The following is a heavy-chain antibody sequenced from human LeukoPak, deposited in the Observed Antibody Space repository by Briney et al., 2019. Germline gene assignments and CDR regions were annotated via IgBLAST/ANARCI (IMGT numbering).Heavy chain of an antibody. CDR1: GGSVSSGDYY. Sequence: SETLSLTCTVSGGSVSSGDYYWSWIRQPPGKGLEWIGYIYYSGSTNYNPSLKSRVTISVDTSKNQFSLKLSSVTAADTAVYYCARGHGVTAPDAFDIWGQGTMVTVSS. J-gene: IGHJ3*02. CDR2: IYYSGST. CDR3: ARGHGVTAPDAFDI. V-gene: IGHV4-61*08. D-gene: IGHD1-14*01.